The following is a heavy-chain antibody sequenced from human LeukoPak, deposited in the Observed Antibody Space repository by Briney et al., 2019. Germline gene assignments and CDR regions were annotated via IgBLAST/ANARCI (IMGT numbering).Heavy chain of an antibody. CDR1: GGSISSGVHY. J-gene: IGHJ4*02. V-gene: IGHV4-30-4*01. Sequence: SETLSLTCTVSGGSISSGVHYWSWIRQPPGKGLEWIGYISSSGSSYYDPSLKSRVTISVDTSKNQFSLKLSSVTAADTAVYYCARVKDGYNRYWGQGTLVTVSS. D-gene: IGHD5-24*01. CDR2: ISSSGSS. CDR3: ARVKDGYNRY.